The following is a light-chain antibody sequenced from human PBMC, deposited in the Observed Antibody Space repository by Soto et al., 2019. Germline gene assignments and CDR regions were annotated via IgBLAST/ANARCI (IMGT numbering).Light chain of an antibody. CDR3: QQYGSSPIT. J-gene: IGKJ5*01. V-gene: IGKV3-20*01. Sequence: EVVLTQSPGTLSLSPGERATLSCRASQSFTNTYLAWYQQKPGQAPRLLIYDASSRATGISARFNGSGSGTDFTLTISSLETEDFAVYYCQQYGSSPITFGQGTRLEIK. CDR2: DAS. CDR1: QSFTNTY.